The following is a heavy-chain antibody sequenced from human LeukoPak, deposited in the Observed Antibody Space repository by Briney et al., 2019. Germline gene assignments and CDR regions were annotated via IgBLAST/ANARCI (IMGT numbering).Heavy chain of an antibody. V-gene: IGHV4-59*01. CDR1: GGSISSYY. CDR3: ARDNSEQLFDY. CDR2: TYYSGST. D-gene: IGHD6-13*01. J-gene: IGHJ4*02. Sequence: SETLSLTCTVSGGSISSYYWSWIRQPPGKGLEWIGYTYYSGSTNYNPSLKSRVTISVDTSKNQFSLKLSSVTAAGTAVYYCARDNSEQLFDYWGQGTLVTVSS.